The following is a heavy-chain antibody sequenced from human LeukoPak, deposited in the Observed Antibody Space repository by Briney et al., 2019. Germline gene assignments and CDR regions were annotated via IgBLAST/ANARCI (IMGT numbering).Heavy chain of an antibody. V-gene: IGHV1-18*01. Sequence: ASVKVSCKATSRISWVRQAPGQGLQWMGWIGTYGGDTYYAQKFQGRITVTTDTYTSTVYMELRSLRSDDTAVYYCARDLWNFYDDSGYNRDFDSWGQGTLVTVSS. J-gene: IGHJ5*01. D-gene: IGHD3-22*01. CDR3: ARDLWNFYDDSGYNRDFDS. CDR2: IGTYGGDT. CDR1: TSR.